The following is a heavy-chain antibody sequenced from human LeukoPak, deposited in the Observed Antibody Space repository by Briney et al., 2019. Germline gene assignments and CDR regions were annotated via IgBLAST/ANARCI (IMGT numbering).Heavy chain of an antibody. V-gene: IGHV3-48*01. CDR2: ISSSSTI. Sequence: GGSLRLSCAASGFTFSSYSMNWVRQAPGKGLEWVSYISSSSTIYYADSVKGRFTISRDNAKNSLYLQMNSLRAEDTAVYYCARDGEDDWGQGTLVTASS. D-gene: IGHD3-10*01. CDR3: ARDGEDD. J-gene: IGHJ4*02. CDR1: GFTFSSYS.